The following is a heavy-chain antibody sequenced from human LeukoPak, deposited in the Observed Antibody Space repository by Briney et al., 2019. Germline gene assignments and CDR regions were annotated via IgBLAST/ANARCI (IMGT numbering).Heavy chain of an antibody. J-gene: IGHJ4*02. Sequence: PGGSLRLSCAASGFTFSSYWMNWVRQAPGKGLVWVSRIAGDGSSTTYADSVKGRFTISRDTSRNTLYLQMDSLRAEDTALYYCAKDSSTGWYYFDYWGQGTVVTVSS. CDR3: AKDSSTGWYYFDY. CDR2: IAGDGSST. CDR1: GFTFSSYW. V-gene: IGHV3-74*01. D-gene: IGHD2-2*01.